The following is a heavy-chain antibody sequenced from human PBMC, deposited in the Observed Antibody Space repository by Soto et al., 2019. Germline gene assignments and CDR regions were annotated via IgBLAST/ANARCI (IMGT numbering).Heavy chain of an antibody. Sequence: SETLSLTCTVSGGSIVSISSFYWSWIRRPPGKGLEWIGYIYYSGSTSYNPSLKSRVTISLGTSKNQFSLKLRSVIAADTAVYYCERGDYYGRSDYWGQGTLVTGSS. CDR1: GGSIVSISSFY. V-gene: IGHV4-61*01. CDR3: ERGDYYGRSDY. CDR2: IYYSGST. J-gene: IGHJ4*02. D-gene: IGHD3-10*01.